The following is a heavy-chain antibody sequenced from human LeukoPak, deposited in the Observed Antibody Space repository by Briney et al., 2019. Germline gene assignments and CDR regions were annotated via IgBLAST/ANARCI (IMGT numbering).Heavy chain of an antibody. D-gene: IGHD1-1*01. J-gene: IGHJ4*02. Sequence: PGGSLRLSCAASGFTFSDSAIHWVRQASGKGLEWIGRIRSKTDTYATTYAASVAGRFTVSRDDSKNTAYLQMNNLKTEDTAVYYCTSRVPFHYWGQGTLVTVSS. CDR3: TSRVPFHY. V-gene: IGHV3-73*01. CDR1: GFTFSDSA. CDR2: IRSKTDTYAT.